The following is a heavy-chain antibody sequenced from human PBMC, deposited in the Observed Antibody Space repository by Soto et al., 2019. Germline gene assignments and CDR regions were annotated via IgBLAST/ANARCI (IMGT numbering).Heavy chain of an antibody. J-gene: IGHJ4*02. Sequence: PSETLSLTCTVSGGSISSSSYYWGWIRQPPGKGLEWIGSIYYSGSTYYNPSLKSRVTISVDTSKNQFSLKLSSVTAADTAVYYCASNYDILTGYYSLDYWGQGTLVTVSS. V-gene: IGHV4-39*01. CDR3: ASNYDILTGYYSLDY. D-gene: IGHD3-9*01. CDR1: GGSISSSSYY. CDR2: IYYSGST.